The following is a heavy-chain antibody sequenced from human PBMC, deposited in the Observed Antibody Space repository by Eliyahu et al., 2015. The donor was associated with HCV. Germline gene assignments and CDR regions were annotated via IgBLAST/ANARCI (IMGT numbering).Heavy chain of an antibody. CDR2: IYISGSA. CDR1: GGSISSSSFY. V-gene: IGHV4-31*03. D-gene: IGHD4-11*01. Sequence: QVQLQESGPGLVKPSQTLSLTCTVSGGSISSSSFYWSWIRQHPGKGLEWIGYIYISGSAYYNPSLKSRVTISIDTSKNQFSLKLSSVTAADTAVYYCARDDYNDYGIDYWGQGTLVTVSS. CDR3: ARDDYNDYGIDY. J-gene: IGHJ4*02.